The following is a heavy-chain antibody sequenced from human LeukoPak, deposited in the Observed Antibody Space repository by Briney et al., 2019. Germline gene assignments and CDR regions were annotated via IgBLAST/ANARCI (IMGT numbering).Heavy chain of an antibody. Sequence: SETQSLTCSVSGGSISTYYWSWIRQPPGKGLEWIGYVYYSGITNYNPSLKSRVTISVDRSKNQFSLKLSSVTAADTAVYYCARDPDHPSQLFDYWGQGTLVTVSS. J-gene: IGHJ4*02. CDR2: VYYSGIT. V-gene: IGHV4-59*12. CDR3: ARDPDHPSQLFDY. D-gene: IGHD1-1*01. CDR1: GGSISTYY.